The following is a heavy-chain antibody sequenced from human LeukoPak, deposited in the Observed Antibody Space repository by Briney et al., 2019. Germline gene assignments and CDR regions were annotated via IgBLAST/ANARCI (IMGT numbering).Heavy chain of an antibody. CDR3: ARAQYSGSYLNCDY. J-gene: IGHJ4*02. CDR1: GFTFSTYS. Sequence: GGSLRLSCAASGFTFSTYSMNWVRQAPGKGLEWVSCISSSSNYIYYADSVKGRFTISRDNAKNSLYLQMNSLRAEDAAVYYCARAQYSGSYLNCDYWGQGTLVTVSS. CDR2: ISSSSNYI. D-gene: IGHD1-26*01. V-gene: IGHV3-21*01.